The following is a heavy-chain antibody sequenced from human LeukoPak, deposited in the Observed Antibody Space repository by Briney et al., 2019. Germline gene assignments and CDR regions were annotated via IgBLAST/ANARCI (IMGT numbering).Heavy chain of an antibody. D-gene: IGHD3-3*01. CDR3: ARGGFLVQNHFDP. CDR2: IHRSGST. J-gene: IGHJ5*02. CDR1: GGSISSGSYY. Sequence: PSETLSLTCTVSGGSISSGSYYRSWIRQPAGKGLEWIGRIHRSGSTAYNPSVKSRVTISVDTSKNLFSLKLNSVTAADTAVYYCARGGFLVQNHFDPWGQGTLVTVSS. V-gene: IGHV4-61*02.